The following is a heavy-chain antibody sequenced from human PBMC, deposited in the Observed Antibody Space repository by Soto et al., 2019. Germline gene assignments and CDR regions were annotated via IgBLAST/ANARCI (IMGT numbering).Heavy chain of an antibody. V-gene: IGHV1-18*01. CDR2: ISAYNGNT. D-gene: IGHD2-2*01. J-gene: IGHJ3*02. CDR3: ARSLGSVVVPAALGPGAFDI. Sequence: ASVKVSCKASGYTFTSYGISWVRQAPGQGLEWMGWISAYNGNTNYAQKLQGRVTMTTDTSTSTAYMELRSLRSDDTAVYYCARSLGSVVVPAALGPGAFDIWGQGPMVTLSS. CDR1: GYTFTSYG.